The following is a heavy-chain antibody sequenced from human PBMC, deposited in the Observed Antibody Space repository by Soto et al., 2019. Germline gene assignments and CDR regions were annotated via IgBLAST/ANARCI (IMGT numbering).Heavy chain of an antibody. V-gene: IGHV1-69*02. CDR3: AGGGRSYYYMDV. D-gene: IGHD3-16*01. CDR1: GGTFSNYT. J-gene: IGHJ6*03. CDR2: IIPILGIA. Sequence: QVQLVQSGAEVKKPGSSVKVSCKASGGTFSNYTINWVRQAPGQGLEWMGRIIPILGIANYAQKFQGRVTITADKSTSTAYMELSSLRSGDTAVYYCAGGGRSYYYMDVWGKGTTVTVPS.